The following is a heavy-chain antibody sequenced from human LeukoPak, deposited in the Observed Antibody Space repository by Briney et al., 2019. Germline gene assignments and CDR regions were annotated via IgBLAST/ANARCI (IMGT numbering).Heavy chain of an antibody. CDR3: ARASGGFGEPSYAFDI. CDR2: IGTAGDT. J-gene: IGHJ3*02. Sequence: PGGSLRLSCAASGFTFSSYDMHWVRQATGKGLEWVSAIGTAGDTYYPGSVKGRFTISRENAKNPLYLQMNSLRAEDTAVYYCARASGGFGEPSYAFDIWGQGTMVTVSS. D-gene: IGHD3-10*01. V-gene: IGHV3-13*01. CDR1: GFTFSSYD.